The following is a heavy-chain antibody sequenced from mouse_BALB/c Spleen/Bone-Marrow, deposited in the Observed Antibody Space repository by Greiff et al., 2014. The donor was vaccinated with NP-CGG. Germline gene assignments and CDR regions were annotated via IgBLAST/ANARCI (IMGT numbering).Heavy chain of an antibody. D-gene: IGHD3-2*01. J-gene: IGHJ3*01. CDR2: SNPGSGGT. CDR3: ARETVRGFAY. V-gene: IGHV1-54*01. CDR1: GYAFTNYL. Sequence: QVPLKESGAELVRAGALVKVSFKAFGYAFTNYLIEGVKQRPGQGLVWIGVSNPGSGGTNYNEKFKGKATLTADKSSSTAYMQLSSLTSDDSAVYFCARETVRGFAYWGQGTLVTVSA.